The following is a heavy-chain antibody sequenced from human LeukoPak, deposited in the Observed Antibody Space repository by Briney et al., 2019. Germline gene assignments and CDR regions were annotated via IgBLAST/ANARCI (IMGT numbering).Heavy chain of an antibody. CDR1: GGSISSSSYY. Sequence: PSETLSLTCTVSGGSISSSSYYWGWIRQPPGKGLEWIGSIYYSGSTKYNPSLKSRVTISVDTSKNQFSLELSSVTAADTAVYYCARSPGGSGTRAFDIWGQGTMVTVSS. CDR3: ARSPGGSGTRAFDI. V-gene: IGHV4-39*07. CDR2: IYYSGST. J-gene: IGHJ3*02. D-gene: IGHD3-10*01.